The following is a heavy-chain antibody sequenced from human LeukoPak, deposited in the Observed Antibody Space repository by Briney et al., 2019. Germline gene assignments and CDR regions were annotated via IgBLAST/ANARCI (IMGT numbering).Heavy chain of an antibody. CDR1: GGSINNYY. CDR3: ARESYGIDS. V-gene: IGHV4-59*01. J-gene: IGHJ4*02. CDR2: FYYTGYT. D-gene: IGHD5-18*01. Sequence: PSETLSLTCTVSGGSINNYYWSWIRQPPGKGLEWIGYFYYTGYTNYNPSLKSRVAISVDTSKNQFSLYLTSVTAADTAVYYCARESYGIDSWGQGTLVSVSS.